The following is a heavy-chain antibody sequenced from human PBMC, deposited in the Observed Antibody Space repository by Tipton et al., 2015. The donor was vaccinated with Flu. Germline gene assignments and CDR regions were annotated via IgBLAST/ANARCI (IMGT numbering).Heavy chain of an antibody. CDR2: IYYSGSI. CDR1: GGSISSGDYC. CDR3: ARAGESGSGIYYYHGMDV. V-gene: IGHV4-31*03. D-gene: IGHD3-10*01. J-gene: IGHJ6*02. Sequence: TLSLTCSVSGGSISSGDYCWSWIRQHPGKGLEWIGNIYYSGSIDYNPSLKSRVTISVDTSKNQFSLKLSSVTAADTAVYYSARAGESGSGIYYYHGMDVWGQGTTVTVSS.